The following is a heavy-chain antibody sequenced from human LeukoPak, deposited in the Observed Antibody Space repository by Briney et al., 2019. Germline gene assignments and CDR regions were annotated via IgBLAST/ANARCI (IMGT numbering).Heavy chain of an antibody. J-gene: IGHJ4*02. CDR3: ARVECSGCPYY. CDR1: GVSFSGYY. Sequence: SETLSLTCAVYGVSFSGYYWCWIRQPPGKGLEWIGEINHSGSTNYNPSLKSRVTISVDTSKNQFSLKLSPVTAADTAVYYCARVECSGCPYYWGQGTLVTVSS. V-gene: IGHV4-34*01. CDR2: INHSGST. D-gene: IGHD3-22*01.